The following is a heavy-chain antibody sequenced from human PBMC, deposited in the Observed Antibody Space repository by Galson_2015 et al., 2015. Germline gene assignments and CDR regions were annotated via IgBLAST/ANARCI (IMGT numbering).Heavy chain of an antibody. V-gene: IGHV1-69*13. D-gene: IGHD4-17*01. CDR3: ARAAGGCGDYRMRRYDYGMDV. Sequence: SVKVSCKASGGTFSSYAISWVRQAPGQGLEWMGGIIPIFGTANYAQKFQGRVTITADESTSTAYMELSSLRSEDTAVYYCARAAGGCGDYRMRRYDYGMDVWGHGTTVTVSS. CDR1: GGTFSSYA. J-gene: IGHJ6*02. CDR2: IIPIFGTA.